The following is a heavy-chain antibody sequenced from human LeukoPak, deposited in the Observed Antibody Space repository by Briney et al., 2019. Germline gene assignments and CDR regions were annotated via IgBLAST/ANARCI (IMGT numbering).Heavy chain of an antibody. Sequence: ASVKVSCKASGYTFTSYGISWVRQAPGQGLEWMGWISAYNGNTNYAQKLQGRVTMTTDTSTSTAYMELRSLRSDDTAVYYCASLRDGSGSYSKTTVDYWGQGTLVTVSS. CDR2: ISAYNGNT. D-gene: IGHD1-26*01. V-gene: IGHV1-18*01. CDR1: GYTFTSYG. J-gene: IGHJ4*02. CDR3: ASLRDGSGSYSKTTVDY.